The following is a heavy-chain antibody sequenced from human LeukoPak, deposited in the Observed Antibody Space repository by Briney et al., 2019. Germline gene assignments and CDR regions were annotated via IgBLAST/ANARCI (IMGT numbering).Heavy chain of an antibody. D-gene: IGHD4-17*01. V-gene: IGHV3-23*01. J-gene: IGHJ3*02. Sequence: GGSLRLSCTASGFTFSAYAMMWVRQAPGKGPEWSSAIRGGGTSDFYADAVKGRFRISRDNSKDTLFLQMNSLRAEDTAVYYCARDPNGAYIGAFDMWGPGTMVTVSS. CDR2: IRGGGTSD. CDR1: GFTFSAYA. CDR3: ARDPNGAYIGAFDM.